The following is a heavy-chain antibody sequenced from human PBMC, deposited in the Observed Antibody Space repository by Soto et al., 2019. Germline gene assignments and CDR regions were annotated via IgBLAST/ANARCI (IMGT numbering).Heavy chain of an antibody. CDR2: IRGSGGST. CDR3: AKNNWNPRWDAFDI. J-gene: IGHJ3*02. D-gene: IGHD1-20*01. V-gene: IGHV3-23*01. Sequence: EVQLLESGGGLVQPGGSLRLSCAASGFTFSSYAMSWVRQAPGKGLEGVTAIRGSGGSTYYADSVKGRFTISRDNSKNTLYLQMNSPRAEDTAVYYCAKNNWNPRWDAFDIWGQGTMVTVSS. CDR1: GFTFSSYA.